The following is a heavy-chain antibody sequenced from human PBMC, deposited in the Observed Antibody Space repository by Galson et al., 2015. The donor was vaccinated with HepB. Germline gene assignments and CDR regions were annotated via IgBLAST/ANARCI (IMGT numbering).Heavy chain of an antibody. Sequence: SLRLSCAASGFTVRSNYMSWVRQAPGKGLEWVSVIYSGGSTYYADSVKGRFTISRDNSKNTLYLQMNSLRAEDTAVYYCARTTRRLLRYFDWLPDAFDIWGQGTMVTVSS. V-gene: IGHV3-53*01. J-gene: IGHJ3*02. CDR1: GFTVRSNY. CDR2: IYSGGST. D-gene: IGHD3-9*01. CDR3: ARTTRRLLRYFDWLPDAFDI.